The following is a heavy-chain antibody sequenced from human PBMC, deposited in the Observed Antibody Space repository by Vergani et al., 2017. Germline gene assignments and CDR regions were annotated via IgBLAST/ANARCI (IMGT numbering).Heavy chain of an antibody. D-gene: IGHD3-16*02. Sequence: EVQLVESGGGLVQPGGSLRLSCAASGFTFSSYWMSWVRQAPGKGLEWVANIKQDGSEKYYVDSVKGRFTISRDNAKNSLYLQMNSLRAEDTAVYYCARDLTVCGSYRPYSFDYWGQGTLVTVSS. CDR3: ARDLTVCGSYRPYSFDY. CDR2: IKQDGSEK. CDR1: GFTFSSYW. V-gene: IGHV3-7*01. J-gene: IGHJ4*02.